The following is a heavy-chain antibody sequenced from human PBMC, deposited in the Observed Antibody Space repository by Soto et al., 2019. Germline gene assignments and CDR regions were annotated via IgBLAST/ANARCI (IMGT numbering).Heavy chain of an antibody. CDR2: IYYRGST. D-gene: IGHD4-17*01. Sequence: QVQLQESGPGLVKPSETLSLTCTVSGGSISSYYWSWIRQPPGKGLEWIGYIYYRGSTNYNPSLKSRVTISVDTSKNQFSLKLSSVTAADTAVYYCARTDGDYDDYWGQGTLVTVSS. J-gene: IGHJ4*02. CDR3: ARTDGDYDDY. V-gene: IGHV4-59*08. CDR1: GGSISSYY.